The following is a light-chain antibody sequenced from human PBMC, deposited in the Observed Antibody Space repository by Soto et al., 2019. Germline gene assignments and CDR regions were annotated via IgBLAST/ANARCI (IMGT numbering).Light chain of an antibody. CDR2: ANN. Sequence: QSVLTQPPSVSGAPGQRVTISCTGSSSNIGAGYDVHWYQQLPGPAPKLLIYANNNRPSGVPDRFSGSKSGTSASLAITGLRGEDEADYHCQSYDSSLSAVVFGGGTKLTVL. V-gene: IGLV1-40*01. CDR3: QSYDSSLSAVV. J-gene: IGLJ2*01. CDR1: SSNIGAGYD.